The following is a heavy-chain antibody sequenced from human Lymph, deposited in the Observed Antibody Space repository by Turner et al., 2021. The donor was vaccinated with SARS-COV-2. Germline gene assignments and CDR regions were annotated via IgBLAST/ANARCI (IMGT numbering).Heavy chain of an antibody. V-gene: IGHV3-48*02. J-gene: IGHJ6*02. CDR3: ARDRGGYGAYYYGMDV. CDR1: GFTFSSYS. Sequence: EVQLVESGGGLVQPGGYLRLSCAASGFTFSSYSMNWVRQAPGKGLEWVSYISIISSTIYYADSVKGRFTISRDNAKNSLYLQMNSLRDEDTAVYYCARDRGGYGAYYYGMDVWGQGTTVTVSS. D-gene: IGHD2-15*01. CDR2: ISIISSTI.